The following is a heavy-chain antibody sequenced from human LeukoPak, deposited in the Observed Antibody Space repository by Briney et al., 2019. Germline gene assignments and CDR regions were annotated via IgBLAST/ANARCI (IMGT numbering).Heavy chain of an antibody. CDR3: VKDRYTATGGQ. Sequence: GGSLRLSCAASGFTFGSFAMFWVRQAPGKGLEWVSGISYNSGSIGYGDAVRGRFTISRDNAKNSLYLQMNSQRPEDTAFYYCVKDRYTATGGQWGQGTLVTVSS. J-gene: IGHJ4*02. CDR1: GFTFGSFA. CDR2: ISYNSGSI. D-gene: IGHD5-18*01. V-gene: IGHV3-9*01.